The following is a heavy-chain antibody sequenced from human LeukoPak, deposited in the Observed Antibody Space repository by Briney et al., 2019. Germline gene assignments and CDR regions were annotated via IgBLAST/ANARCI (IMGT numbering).Heavy chain of an antibody. Sequence: ASVKVSCKASGYTFTGYYMHWVRQAPGQGLEWMGWTNPNSGGTNYAQKFQGRVTMTRDTSISTAYMELSRLRSDDTAVYYCARSLLGYCSSTSCSPGVGWFDPWGQGTLVTVSS. J-gene: IGHJ5*02. V-gene: IGHV1-2*02. D-gene: IGHD2-2*01. CDR2: TNPNSGGT. CDR3: ARSLLGYCSSTSCSPGVGWFDP. CDR1: GYTFTGYY.